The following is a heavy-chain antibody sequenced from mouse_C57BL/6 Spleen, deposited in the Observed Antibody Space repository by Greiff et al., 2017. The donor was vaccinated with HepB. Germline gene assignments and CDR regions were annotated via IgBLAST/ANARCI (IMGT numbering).Heavy chain of an antibody. J-gene: IGHJ2*01. CDR2: ISNGGGST. Sequence: DVMLVESGGGLVQPGGSLKLSCAASGFTFSDYYMYWVRQTPEKRLEWVAYISNGGGSTYYPDTVKGRFTISRDNAKNTLYLQMSRLKSEDTAMYYCARHEGYYFDYWGQGTTLTVSS. CDR3: ARHEGYYFDY. CDR1: GFTFSDYY. V-gene: IGHV5-12*01.